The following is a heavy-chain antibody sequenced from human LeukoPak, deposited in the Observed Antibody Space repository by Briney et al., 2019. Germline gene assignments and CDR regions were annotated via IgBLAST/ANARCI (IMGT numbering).Heavy chain of an antibody. V-gene: IGHV1-18*01. CDR2: ISAYNGNT. J-gene: IGHJ4*02. Sequence: EASVKVSCKASGYTFTSYGISWVRQAPGQGLEWMGWISAYNGNTNYAQKLQGRVTMTTDTSTSTAYMELRSLRSDYTAVYYCARGTYYYDSSGYYPIDYWGQGTLVTVSS. CDR1: GYTFTSYG. D-gene: IGHD3-22*01. CDR3: ARGTYYYDSSGYYPIDY.